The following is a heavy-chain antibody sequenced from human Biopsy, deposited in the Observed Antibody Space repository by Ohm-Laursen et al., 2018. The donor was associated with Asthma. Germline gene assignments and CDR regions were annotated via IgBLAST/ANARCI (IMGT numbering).Heavy chain of an antibody. CDR1: GGTFSSYA. CDR2: IIPIFGTA. J-gene: IGHJ4*02. Sequence: GATVKISCEASGGTFSSYAISWVRQAPGQGLEWMGGIIPIFGTANYAQKFQGRVTITADESTGTAYMELSSLRSEDTAVYYCARSSHINWGGYFDYWGQGTLVTVSS. D-gene: IGHD7-27*01. V-gene: IGHV1-69*13. CDR3: ARSSHINWGGYFDY.